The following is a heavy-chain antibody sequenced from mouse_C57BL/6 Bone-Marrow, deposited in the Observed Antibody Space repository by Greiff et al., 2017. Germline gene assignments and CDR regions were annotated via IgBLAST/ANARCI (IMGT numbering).Heavy chain of an antibody. J-gene: IGHJ2*01. CDR2: IWSGGST. D-gene: IGHD1-1*01. CDR3: ASYGSSLDY. CDR1: GFSLTSYG. Sequence: QVQLKESGPGLVQPSQSLSITCTVSGFSLTSYGVHWVRQSPGKGLEWLGVIWSGGSTDYNAAFISRLSISKDNSKSQVFFKMNSLQADDTAIYYCASYGSSLDYWGQGTTLTVSS. V-gene: IGHV2-2*01.